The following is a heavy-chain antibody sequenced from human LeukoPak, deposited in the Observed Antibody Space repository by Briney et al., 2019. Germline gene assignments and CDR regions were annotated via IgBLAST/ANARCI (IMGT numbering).Heavy chain of an antibody. CDR2: ISGSGGST. D-gene: IGHD2-2*01. CDR1: GFTFSSYA. CDR3: AKREQDIVVVPAAPYYYYSYYMDV. V-gene: IGHV3-23*01. Sequence: PGGSLRLSCAASGFTFSSYAMSWVRQAPGKGLEWVSAISGSGGSTYYADSVKGRFTISRDNSKNTLYLQMNSLRAEDTAVYYCAKREQDIVVVPAAPYYYYSYYMDVWGKGTTVTVSS. J-gene: IGHJ6*03.